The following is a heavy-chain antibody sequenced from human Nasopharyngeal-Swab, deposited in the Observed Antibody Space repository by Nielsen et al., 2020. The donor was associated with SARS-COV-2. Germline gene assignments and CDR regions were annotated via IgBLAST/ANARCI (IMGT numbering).Heavy chain of an antibody. CDR3: ASSPAAAGTVYYYYGMDV. Sequence: GGSLRLSCAASGFTASSNYMSWVRQAPGKGLEWVSVIYSGGSTYYADSVKGRFTISRDNAKNSLYLQMNSLRAEDTAVYYCASSPAAAGTVYYYYGMDVWGQGTTVTVSS. D-gene: IGHD6-13*01. CDR2: IYSGGST. CDR1: GFTASSNY. J-gene: IGHJ6*02. V-gene: IGHV3-53*01.